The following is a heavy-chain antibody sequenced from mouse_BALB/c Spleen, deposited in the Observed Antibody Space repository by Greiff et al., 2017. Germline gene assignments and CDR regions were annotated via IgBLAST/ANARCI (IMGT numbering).Heavy chain of an antibody. CDR3: AREGSNWDPFAY. Sequence: DVHLVESGGGLVQPGGSRKLSCAASGFTFSSFGMHWVRQAPEKGLEWVAYISSGCSTIYYADTVKGRFTISRDNPKNTLFLQMTSLRSEDTAMYYCAREGSNWDPFAYWGQGTLVTVSA. D-gene: IGHD4-1*01. CDR2: ISSGCSTI. CDR1: GFTFSSFG. V-gene: IGHV5-17*02. J-gene: IGHJ3*01.